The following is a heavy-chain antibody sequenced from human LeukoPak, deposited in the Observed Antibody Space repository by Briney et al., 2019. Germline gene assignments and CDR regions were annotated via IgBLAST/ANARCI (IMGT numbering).Heavy chain of an antibody. J-gene: IGHJ6*04. D-gene: IGHD6-6*01. CDR1: GFTFSSYA. CDR3: ARAARRTAQLHMDV. V-gene: IGHV3-64*01. CDR2: ISSNGGST. Sequence: QSGGSLRLSCAASGFTFSSYAMHWVRQAPGKGLEYVSAISSNGGSTYYANSVKGRFTISRDNSKNTLYLQMGSLRAEDMAVYYCARAARRTAQLHMDVWGKGTTVTVSS.